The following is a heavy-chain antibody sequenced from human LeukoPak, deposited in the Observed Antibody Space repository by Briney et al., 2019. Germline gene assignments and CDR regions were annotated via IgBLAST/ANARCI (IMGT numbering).Heavy chain of an antibody. D-gene: IGHD3-10*01. CDR3: AKDRGTMARGVAFDI. CDR2: ISGSGGST. J-gene: IGHJ3*02. CDR1: GFTVSSNY. Sequence: GGSLRLSCAASGFTVSSNYMSWVRPAPGKGLEWVSAISGSGGSTYYADSVKGRFTISRDNSKNTLYLQMNSLRAEDTAVYYCAKDRGTMARGVAFDIWGQGTMVTVSS. V-gene: IGHV3-23*01.